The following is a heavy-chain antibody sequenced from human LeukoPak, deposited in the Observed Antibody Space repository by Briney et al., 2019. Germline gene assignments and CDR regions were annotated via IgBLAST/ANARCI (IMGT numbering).Heavy chain of an antibody. V-gene: IGHV3-53*01. CDR1: GFTVSSNY. CDR3: ASGEVGVRKFYSDPFHY. CDR2: IYSAGST. Sequence: GGSLRLSCAASGFTVSSNYMSWVRQAPGKGLEWVSIIYSAGSTYYADSVRGRFTISRDSSKNTVCPQMNSLRVEDTAVYYCASGEVGVRKFYSDPFHYWGQGTLVTVSP. D-gene: IGHD2-15*01. J-gene: IGHJ4*02.